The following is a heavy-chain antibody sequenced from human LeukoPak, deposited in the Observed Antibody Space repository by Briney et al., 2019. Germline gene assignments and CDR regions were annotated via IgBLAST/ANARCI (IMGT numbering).Heavy chain of an antibody. CDR3: ATHSGIGLDS. D-gene: IGHD3-10*01. CDR2: ISDSGSA. CDR1: GGSIRSYY. J-gene: IGHJ4*02. V-gene: IGHV4-59*08. Sequence: PSETLSLTCTVSGGSIRSYYWSWLRQPPGKGLEWIGYISDSGSANYNPSLESRVTISVDTSKNQFSLKLNSVTAADTAIYYCATHSGIGLDSWGQGTLVAVSS.